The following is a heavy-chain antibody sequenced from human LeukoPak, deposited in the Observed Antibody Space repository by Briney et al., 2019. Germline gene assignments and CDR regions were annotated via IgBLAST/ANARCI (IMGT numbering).Heavy chain of an antibody. CDR2: ISYDGSNK. V-gene: IGHV3-30-3*01. CDR3: ARDMPLPDY. CDR1: GFTFSSNA. D-gene: IGHD2-2*01. J-gene: IGHJ4*02. Sequence: GGSLRLSCAASGFTFSSNAMHWVRQAPGKGLEWVAVISYDGSNKYYADSVKGRFTISRDNSKNTLYLQMNSLRAEDTAVYYCARDMPLPDYWGQGTLVTVSS.